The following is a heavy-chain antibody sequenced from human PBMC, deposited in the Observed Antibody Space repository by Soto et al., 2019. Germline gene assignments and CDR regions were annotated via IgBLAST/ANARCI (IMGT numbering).Heavy chain of an antibody. CDR1: GGTFSSYA. CDR2: IIPIFGTA. Sequence: GASVKVSCKASGGTFSSYAISWVRQAPGQGLEWMGGIIPIFGTANYAQKFQGRVTITADESTSTAYMELSSLRSEDTAVYYCARDPANRDYGDYWGQGTLVTVSS. V-gene: IGHV1-69*13. J-gene: IGHJ4*02. CDR3: ARDPANRDYGDY.